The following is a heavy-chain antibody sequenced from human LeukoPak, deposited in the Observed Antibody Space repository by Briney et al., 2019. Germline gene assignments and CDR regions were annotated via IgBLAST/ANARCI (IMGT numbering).Heavy chain of an antibody. Sequence: GRSLRLSCAASGFTFSSYGMHWVRPAPGKGLEWVAVIWYDGSNKYYADSVKGRFTISRDNSKNTLYLQMNSLRAEDTAVYYCARDKGYNYGYSMDYWGQGTLVTVSS. CDR3: ARDKGYNYGYSMDY. J-gene: IGHJ4*02. CDR1: GFTFSSYG. CDR2: IWYDGSNK. V-gene: IGHV3-33*01. D-gene: IGHD5-18*01.